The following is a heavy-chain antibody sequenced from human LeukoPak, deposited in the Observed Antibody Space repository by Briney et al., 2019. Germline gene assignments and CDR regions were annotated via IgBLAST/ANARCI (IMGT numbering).Heavy chain of an antibody. D-gene: IGHD4-11*01. CDR3: ARDSIYPDYYYYYGMDV. J-gene: IGHJ6*02. V-gene: IGHV1-18*01. Sequence: ASVKVSCKASGYTFTNNGVSWVRQAPGQGLEWMGWISANNGNTNYGQNFQGRVTMTTDTSTSTTYMELRSLRSDDTAVYFCARDSIYPDYYYYYGMDVWGQGTTVTVSS. CDR2: ISANNGNT. CDR1: GYTFTNNG.